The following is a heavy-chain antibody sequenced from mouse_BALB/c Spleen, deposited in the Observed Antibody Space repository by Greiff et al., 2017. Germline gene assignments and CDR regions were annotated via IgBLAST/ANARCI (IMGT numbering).Heavy chain of an antibody. D-gene: IGHD1-1*01. J-gene: IGHJ1*01. CDR2: IWGDGST. V-gene: IGHV2-6-7*01. Sequence: QVQLQQSGPGLVAPSQSLSITCTVSGFSLTGYGVNWVRQPPGKGLEWLGMIWGDGSTDYNSALKSRLSISKDNSKSQVFLKMNSLQTDDTARYYGAREGYGSSYWYFDVWGAGTTVTVSS. CDR1: GFSLTGYG. CDR3: AREGYGSSYWYFDV.